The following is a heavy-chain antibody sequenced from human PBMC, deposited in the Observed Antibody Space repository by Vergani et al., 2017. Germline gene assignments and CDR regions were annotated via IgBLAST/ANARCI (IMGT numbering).Heavy chain of an antibody. CDR3: AKDMEYQLLYGGYFDL. CDR2: ISWNSGSI. Sequence: EVQLVESGGGLVQPGRSLRLSCAAPGFTFDDYAMHWVRQAPGKGLEWVSGISWNSGSIGYADSVKGRFTISRDNAKNSLYLQMNSLRAEDTALYYCAKDMEYQLLYGGYFDLWGRGTLVTVSS. CDR1: GFTFDDYA. D-gene: IGHD2-2*02. J-gene: IGHJ2*01. V-gene: IGHV3-9*01.